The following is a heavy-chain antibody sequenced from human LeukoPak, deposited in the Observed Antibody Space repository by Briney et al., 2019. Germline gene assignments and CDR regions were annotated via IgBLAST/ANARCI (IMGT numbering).Heavy chain of an antibody. CDR1: GGSFSGYY. CDR2: ISGSGGST. D-gene: IGHD2-8*01. V-gene: IGHV3-23*01. CDR3: ASLIVLMVYAIREVDY. Sequence: ETLSLTCAVYGGSFSGYYWSWIRQPPGKGLEWVSAISGSGGSTYYADSVKGRFTISRDNSKNTLYLQMNSLRAEDTAVYYCASLIVLMVYAIREVDYWGQGTLVTVSS. J-gene: IGHJ4*02.